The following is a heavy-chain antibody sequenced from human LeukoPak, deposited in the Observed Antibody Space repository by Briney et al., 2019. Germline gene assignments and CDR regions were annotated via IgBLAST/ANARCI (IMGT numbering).Heavy chain of an antibody. J-gene: IGHJ6*04. CDR1: GVSISSYY. D-gene: IGHD3-9*01. CDR2: IYYSGST. CDR3: ARVNSYYDILTGYYKPAYYYYGMDV. V-gene: IGHV4-59*01. Sequence: SETLSLTCTVSGVSISSYYWSWIRQPPGKGLEWFGYIYYSGSTNYNPSLKSRVTISVDTSKNQFSLKLSSVTAADTAVYYCARVNSYYDILTGYYKPAYYYYGMDVWGKGTTVTVSS.